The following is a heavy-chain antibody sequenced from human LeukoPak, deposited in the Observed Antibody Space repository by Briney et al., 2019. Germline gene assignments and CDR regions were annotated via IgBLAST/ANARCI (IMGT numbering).Heavy chain of an antibody. CDR1: GGSISSYY. J-gene: IGHJ5*02. V-gene: IGHV4-4*07. CDR3: ARGNLKTGTTRFDP. Sequence: SETLSLTCTVSGGSISSYYWSWIRQPAGKGLEWIGRIYTSGSTNYNPSLKSRVTMSVDTSKNQFSLKLSSVTAADTAVYYCARGNLKTGTTRFDPWGQGTLVTVSS. CDR2: IYTSGST. D-gene: IGHD1-1*01.